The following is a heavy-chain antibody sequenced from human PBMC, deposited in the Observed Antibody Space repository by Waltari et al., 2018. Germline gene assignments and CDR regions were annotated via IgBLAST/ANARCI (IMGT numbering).Heavy chain of an antibody. Sequence: QLQLQESGPGLVKPSETLSLTCTFSGGSISSSSYYWGWIRQPPGKGLEWIGSIYYSGRTNDNPSLQSGITITMYTSKNHVARKLVTVTAAYTTVYYCAGHAPGIHFDYWGQGTLVTVSS. V-gene: IGHV4-39*01. CDR3: AGHAPGIHFDY. CDR1: GGSISSSSYY. J-gene: IGHJ4*02. CDR2: IYYSGRT.